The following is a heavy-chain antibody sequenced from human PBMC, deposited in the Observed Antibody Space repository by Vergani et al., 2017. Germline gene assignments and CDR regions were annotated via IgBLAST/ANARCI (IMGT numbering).Heavy chain of an antibody. Sequence: QVQLQQSGPGLVKPSQTLSLTCAISGDSVSSNSAAWNWIRQSPSRGLEWLGRTYYRSKWYNDYAVSVKSRITINPDTSKNQFSLQLNSVTPEDTAVYYCARDVGGSFGRYNYESSGYYYYYYMDVWGKGTTVTVSS. J-gene: IGHJ6*03. CDR2: TYYRSKWYN. V-gene: IGHV6-1*01. CDR1: GDSVSSNSAA. D-gene: IGHD3-22*01. CDR3: ARDVGGSFGRYNYESSGYYYYYYMDV.